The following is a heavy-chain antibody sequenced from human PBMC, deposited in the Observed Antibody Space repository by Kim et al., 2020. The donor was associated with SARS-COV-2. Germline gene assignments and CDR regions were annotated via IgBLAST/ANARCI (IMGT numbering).Heavy chain of an antibody. Sequence: GESLKISCKGSGYSFTSYWIGWVRQMPGKGLEWMGIIYPGDSDTRYSPSFQGQVTISADKSISTAYLQWSSLKASDTAMYYCARHDGWWSGYCSSTSCADAFDIWGQGTMVTVSS. V-gene: IGHV5-51*01. D-gene: IGHD2-2*01. CDR2: IYPGDSDT. J-gene: IGHJ3*02. CDR3: ARHDGWWSGYCSSTSCADAFDI. CDR1: GYSFTSYW.